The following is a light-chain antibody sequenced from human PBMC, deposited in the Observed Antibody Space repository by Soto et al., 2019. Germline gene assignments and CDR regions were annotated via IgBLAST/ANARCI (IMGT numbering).Light chain of an antibody. V-gene: IGLV1-51*01. J-gene: IGLJ2*01. CDR3: GTWDSSLTIGVI. Sequence: QSALTQPASVSGSPGQSITISCAGSGGDVGNYDLLSWYQHVPGKAPKLLIYDNQKRPSGIPDRFSASKSGTLATLDITGLQTGDEADYYCGTWDSSLTIGVIFGGGTKLTVL. CDR1: GGDVGNYDL. CDR2: DNQ.